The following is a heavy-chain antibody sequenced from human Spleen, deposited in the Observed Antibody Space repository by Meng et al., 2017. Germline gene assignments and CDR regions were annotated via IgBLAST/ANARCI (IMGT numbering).Heavy chain of an antibody. CDR3: ARDEDISAAGKLFGDY. D-gene: IGHD6-13*01. Sequence: VPLVQSGPAVQTPGASVKLSCKPSGYTFAAYWVHWLRQAPGQGLEWMGRIDPNNDHTQYAQNFQGRVTMTSDTSISTVYMELNGLRSDDTAVYYCARDEDISAAGKLFGDYWGQGTLVTVSS. CDR1: GYTFAAYW. V-gene: IGHV1-2*06. CDR2: IDPNNDHT. J-gene: IGHJ4*02.